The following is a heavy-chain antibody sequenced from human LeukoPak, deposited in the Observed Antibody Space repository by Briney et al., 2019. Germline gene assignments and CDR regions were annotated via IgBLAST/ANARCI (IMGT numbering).Heavy chain of an antibody. J-gene: IGHJ4*02. CDR1: GGSISSHY. CDR3: ARERREQLLPPYTRSVTYFDY. CDR2: IYYSGST. Sequence: SSETLSLTCTVSGGSISSHYWSWIRQPPGKGLEWIGYIYYSGSTNYNPSLKSRVTISVDTSKNQFSLKLSSVTAADTAVYYCARERREQLLPPYTRSVTYFDYWGQGTLVTVSS. D-gene: IGHD2-2*01. V-gene: IGHV4-59*11.